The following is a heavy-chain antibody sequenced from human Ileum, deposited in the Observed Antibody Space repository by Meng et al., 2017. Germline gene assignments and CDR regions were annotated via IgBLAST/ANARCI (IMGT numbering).Heavy chain of an antibody. CDR2: IFHSGTI. V-gene: IGHV4-38-2*01. J-gene: IGHJ2*01. Sequence: SETLSLTCAVSGYSISSGYYWGWNRQPPGKGLEWIGSIFHSGTIYYNPSLKSRITMSVDTSKNQFSLKLSSVTAADTAVYYCARGLNWYFDIWGRGTLVTVSS. CDR1: GYSISSGYY. D-gene: IGHD2-8*01. CDR3: ARGLNWYFDI.